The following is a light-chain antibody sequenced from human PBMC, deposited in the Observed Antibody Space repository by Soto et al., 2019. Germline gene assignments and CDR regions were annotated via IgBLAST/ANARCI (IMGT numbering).Light chain of an antibody. J-gene: IGLJ3*02. Sequence: QSALTQPASVSGSPGQSITISCTGTSSDVGSYHYVSWYQQYPGRAPQLMIYDVSSRPSGVSDRFSGSKSGNTASLTISGLQAEDEGDYYCFSYMGIGTFAFGGGTKLTVL. CDR2: DVS. V-gene: IGLV2-14*01. CDR3: FSYMGIGTFA. CDR1: SSDVGSYHY.